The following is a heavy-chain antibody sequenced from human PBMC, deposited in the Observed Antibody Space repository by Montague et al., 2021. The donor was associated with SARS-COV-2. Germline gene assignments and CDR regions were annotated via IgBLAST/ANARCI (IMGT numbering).Heavy chain of an antibody. J-gene: IGHJ6*02. CDR1: GYSISDGYY. CDR2: IFQSGTT. V-gene: IGHV4-38-2*02. D-gene: IGHD3-3*01. Sequence: SETLSLTCTVSGYSISDGYYWVWMRQPPGKGLEWIGNIFQSGTTYYNPSLERRSTMSVDTSNNQFSLKMSSVTAADTAVYYCASEHWENYYDFWSGTNLASDYPYCGMDVWGQGTTVTVSS. CDR3: ASEHWENYYDFWSGTNLASDYPYCGMDV.